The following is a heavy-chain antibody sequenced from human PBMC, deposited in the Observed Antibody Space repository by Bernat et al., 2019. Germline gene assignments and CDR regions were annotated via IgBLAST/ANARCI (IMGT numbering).Heavy chain of an antibody. D-gene: IGHD3-10*01. Sequence: QVQLVESGGCVVQPGRSLRLSCAASGFTFSSYGMHWVRQAPGKGLEWVAVIWYDGSNKYYADSVKGRFTISRDNSKNTLYLQMNSLRAEDTAVYYCARGTYYYGSGSASPDAFDIWGQGTMVTVSS. CDR3: ARGTYYYGSGSASPDAFDI. J-gene: IGHJ3*02. CDR2: IWYDGSNK. V-gene: IGHV3-33*01. CDR1: GFTFSSYG.